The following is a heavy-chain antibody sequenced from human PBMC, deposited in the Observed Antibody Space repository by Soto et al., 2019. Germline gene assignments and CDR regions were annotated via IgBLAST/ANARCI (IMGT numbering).Heavy chain of an antibody. J-gene: IGHJ1*01. CDR3: ANYYDSSGYPYGFFQH. CDR1: GLTFSNYA. CDR2: IGGRGETT. D-gene: IGHD3-22*01. V-gene: IGHV3-23*01. Sequence: EVQLLESGGGLVQPGGFLRLSCAASGLTFSNYAMSWVRQAPGKGLEWVSSIGGRGETTYYADSVEGRFTISRDISKNALYLQMNSLRVDDTAVYYCANYYDSSGYPYGFFQHWGLGTLVTVSS.